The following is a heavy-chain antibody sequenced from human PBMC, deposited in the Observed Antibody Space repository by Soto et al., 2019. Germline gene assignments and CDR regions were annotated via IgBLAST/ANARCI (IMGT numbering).Heavy chain of an antibody. CDR2: ISGTGGST. CDR1: GFTFNYYA. J-gene: IGHJ4*02. Sequence: EVQLLDSGGGLVQPGGSLRLSCAASGFTFNYYAMNWVRQAPGKGLEWVATISGTGGSTYYADSVKGRFTISRDNSKNTLYLQMNSLRVEDTAVYYCAKDRLGGNFDYWGQGTQVTVSS. CDR3: AKDRLGGNFDY. V-gene: IGHV3-23*01.